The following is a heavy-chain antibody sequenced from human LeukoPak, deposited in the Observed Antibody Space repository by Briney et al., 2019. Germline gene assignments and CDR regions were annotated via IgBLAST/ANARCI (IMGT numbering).Heavy chain of an antibody. D-gene: IGHD1-1*01. CDR2: IYYSGST. CDR3: ARHPWKSRFDY. Sequence: SQTLSLTCTVSGGSISSGGYYWSWIRQPPGKGLEWIGYIYYSGSTNYNPSLKSRVTISVDTSKNQFSLKLSSVTAADTAVYYCARHPWKSRFDYWGQGTLVTVSS. J-gene: IGHJ4*02. V-gene: IGHV4-61*08. CDR1: GGSISSGGYY.